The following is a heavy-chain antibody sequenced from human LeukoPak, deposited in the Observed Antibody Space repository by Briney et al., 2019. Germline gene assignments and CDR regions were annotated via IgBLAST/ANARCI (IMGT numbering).Heavy chain of an antibody. V-gene: IGHV3-21*01. Sequence: PGGSLRLSCAASGFTFSSYSMNWVRQAPGKGLEWVSSISSGSSYIYYADSVKGRFTISRDNAKNSLYLQMNSLRAEDTAVYYCARDYCPTVTKCFDYWGQGTLVTVSS. CDR3: ARDYCPTVTKCFDY. J-gene: IGHJ4*02. D-gene: IGHD4-17*01. CDR1: GFTFSSYS. CDR2: ISSGSSYI.